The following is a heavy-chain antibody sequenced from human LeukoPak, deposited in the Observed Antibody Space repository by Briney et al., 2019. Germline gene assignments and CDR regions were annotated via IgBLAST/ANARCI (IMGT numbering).Heavy chain of an antibody. V-gene: IGHV1-69*01. Sequence: SVKVSCKASGGTFSAFSWVRQAPGQGLEWMGRIIPNFGTATNALKFLGRITLSADESTNTVYMELSTLRSYDTAVYYCARGGTDSSSSNPFDYWGQGTLVTVSS. CDR2: IIPNFGTA. D-gene: IGHD6-13*01. CDR1: GGTFSA. J-gene: IGHJ4*02. CDR3: ARGGTDSSSSNPFDY.